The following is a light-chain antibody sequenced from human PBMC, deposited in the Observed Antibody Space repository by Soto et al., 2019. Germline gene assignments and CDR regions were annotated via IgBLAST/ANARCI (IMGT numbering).Light chain of an antibody. CDR3: QQFDSVPCT. CDR2: DAS. Sequence: DIQMTQSPSSLSASVGDRVTITCQASQDINNYLIWYQHKPGTAPKLRIYDASTLGTGVSSRFSGGGSGTHFTFTISSLQPEDIATYYCQQFDSVPCTFGQGTKLELK. J-gene: IGKJ2*02. V-gene: IGKV1-33*01. CDR1: QDINNY.